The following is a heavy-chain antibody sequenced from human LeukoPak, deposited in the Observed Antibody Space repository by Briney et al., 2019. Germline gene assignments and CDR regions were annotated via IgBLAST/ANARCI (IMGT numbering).Heavy chain of an antibody. Sequence: GGSLRLSCAASGFTFSSYAMSWVRQAPGKGLEWVSVIYSGGSTYYADSVKGRFTISRHNSKNTLYLQMNSLRAEDTAVYYCAREGRVGASGLDYWGQGTLVTVSS. J-gene: IGHJ4*02. CDR1: GFTFSSYA. V-gene: IGHV3-53*04. CDR3: AREGRVGASGLDY. CDR2: IYSGGST. D-gene: IGHD1-26*01.